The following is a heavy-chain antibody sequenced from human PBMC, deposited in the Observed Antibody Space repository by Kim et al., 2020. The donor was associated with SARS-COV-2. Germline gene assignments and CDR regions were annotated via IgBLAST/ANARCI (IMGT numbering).Heavy chain of an antibody. CDR1: GFTFSNAW. CDR2: IKSKTDGGTT. CDR3: TTDEAPYDYGDLRFDY. V-gene: IGHV3-15*01. Sequence: GGSLRLSCAASGFTFSNAWMSWVRQAPGKGLEWVGRIKSKTDGGTTDYAAPVKGRFTISRDDSKNTLYLQMNSLKTEDTAVYYCTTDEAPYDYGDLRFDYWGQGTLVTVSS. J-gene: IGHJ4*02. D-gene: IGHD4-17*01.